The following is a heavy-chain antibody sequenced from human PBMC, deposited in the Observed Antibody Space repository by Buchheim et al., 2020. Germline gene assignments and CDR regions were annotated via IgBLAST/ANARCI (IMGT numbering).Heavy chain of an antibody. CDR1: GGSFSGYY. D-gene: IGHD6-13*01. CDR2: INHSGGT. V-gene: IGHV4-34*01. CDR3: ARWRRGIAAAGSYYYYGMDV. J-gene: IGHJ6*02. Sequence: QVQLQQWGAGLLKPSETLSLPCAVYGGSFSGYYWSWFRQPPGKGREWIGEINHSGGTNYNPSLKSRVTISVDTSKNQFSLKLSSVTAADTAVYYCARWRRGIAAAGSYYYYGMDVWGQGTT.